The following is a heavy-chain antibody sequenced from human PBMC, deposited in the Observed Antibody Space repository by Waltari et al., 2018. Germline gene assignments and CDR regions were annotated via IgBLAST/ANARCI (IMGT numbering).Heavy chain of an antibody. V-gene: IGHV3-23*01. CDR1: VFPFSNYA. CDR2: ISGDGGDST. CDR3: AKFPSDM. J-gene: IGHJ3*02. Sequence: EVQVLESGGGLVQPGGSLRPSCAASVFPFSNYAMSWVRQAPGKGLEWVSGISGDGGDSTYYADSVKGRFTISRDNSKSTLYLQMNSLRAEDTAVYYCAKFPSDMWGQGTMVTVSS.